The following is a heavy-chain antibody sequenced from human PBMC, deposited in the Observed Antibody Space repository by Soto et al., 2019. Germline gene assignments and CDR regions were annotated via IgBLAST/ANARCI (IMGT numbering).Heavy chain of an antibody. D-gene: IGHD6-19*01. Sequence: QITLKESGPTLVKPTQTLTLTCTFSGFSLSTSGVGVGWIRQPTGKALEWLALIYWDDDKRYSPSLKSRLTITKDTSKIQVVLTMTNMDPVDTATYYCAHSRWLARNFDYWGQGTLVTVSS. V-gene: IGHV2-5*02. CDR2: IYWDDDK. J-gene: IGHJ4*02. CDR1: GFSLSTSGVG. CDR3: AHSRWLARNFDY.